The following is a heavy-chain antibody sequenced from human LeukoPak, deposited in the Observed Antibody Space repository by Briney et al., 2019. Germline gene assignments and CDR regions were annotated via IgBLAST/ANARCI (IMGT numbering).Heavy chain of an antibody. D-gene: IGHD2-15*01. CDR3: AKGPRVVLLAAYY. V-gene: IGHV3-23*01. Sequence: SCKASGYTFSSYAMSWVRQAPGKGLEWVSGISGSGGNTYYTDSVKGRFTISRDNSKNTLYLQMNSLRAEDTAVYYCAKGPRVVLLAAYYWGQGTLVTVSS. CDR2: ISGSGGNT. CDR1: GYTFSSYA. J-gene: IGHJ4*02.